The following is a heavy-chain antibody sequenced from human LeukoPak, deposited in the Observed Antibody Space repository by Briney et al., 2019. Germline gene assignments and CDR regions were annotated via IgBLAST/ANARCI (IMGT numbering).Heavy chain of an antibody. CDR1: GYTFTSYD. D-gene: IGHD4-17*01. J-gene: IGHJ4*02. CDR3: ARAAHGDYAFDY. Sequence: ASVKVSCKASGYTFTSYDINWVRQATGQGLEWMGWMNPNSGNTGYAQKFQGRVTITRNTSISTAYMELSSLRSEDTAVYYCARAAHGDYAFDYWGQGTLVTVSS. V-gene: IGHV1-8*03. CDR2: MNPNSGNT.